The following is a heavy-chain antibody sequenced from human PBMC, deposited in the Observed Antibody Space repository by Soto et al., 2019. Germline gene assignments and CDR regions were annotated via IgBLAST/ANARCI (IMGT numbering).Heavy chain of an antibody. J-gene: IGHJ4*02. CDR2: INPSGGST. CDR1: GYTFTSYY. CDR3: ARGGRAYIDFWSGYYHFDY. Sequence: AASVKVSCKASGYTFTSYYMHWVRQAPGQGLEWMGIINPSGGSTSYAQKFQGRVTMTRDTSTSTVYMELSSLRSEDTAVYYCARGGRAYIDFWSGYYHFDYWGQGTLVTVSS. V-gene: IGHV1-46*01. D-gene: IGHD3-3*01.